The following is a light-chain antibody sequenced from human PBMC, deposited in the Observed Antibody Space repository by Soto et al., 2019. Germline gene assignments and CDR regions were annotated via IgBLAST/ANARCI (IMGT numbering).Light chain of an antibody. Sequence: QSALTQPASVSGSPGQSITISCTGTSSDVGGYNYVSWYQQHPGKAPKLMIYDVSNRPSGVSNRFSGSKSGNTASLTISGLQAEDEADYYCSSHTSSSTPVVFGGGTQLTV. CDR2: DVS. J-gene: IGLJ2*01. CDR3: SSHTSSSTPVV. V-gene: IGLV2-14*01. CDR1: SSDVGGYNY.